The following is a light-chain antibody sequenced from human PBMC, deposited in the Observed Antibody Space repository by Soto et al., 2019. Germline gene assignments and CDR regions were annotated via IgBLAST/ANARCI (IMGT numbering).Light chain of an antibody. CDR3: QQYNSDWND. V-gene: IGKV1-5*03. Sequence: DIQMTQSPSTLSGSVGDRVTITCRASQTISSWLAWYQQKPGKAPKLLIYKASTLKSGVPSRFSGSGSGTEFTLTISSLQPDDFETYYCQQYNSDWNDFGNGAK. J-gene: IGKJ2*01. CDR2: KAS. CDR1: QTISSW.